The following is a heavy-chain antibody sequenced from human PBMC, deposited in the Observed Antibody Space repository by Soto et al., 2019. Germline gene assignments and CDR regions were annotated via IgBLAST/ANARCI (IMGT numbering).Heavy chain of an antibody. V-gene: IGHV4-34*01. Sequence: QVQLQPWGAGLLKPSETLSLTCAVYGGSFSGYYWSWIRQPPGKGLEWIGEINHSGSTNYNPSLTSRVTISVDTSKNQFSLKLSSVTAADTAVYYCAREGGDYEYYFDYWGQGTLVTVSS. CDR1: GGSFSGYY. D-gene: IGHD4-17*01. CDR3: AREGGDYEYYFDY. J-gene: IGHJ4*02. CDR2: INHSGST.